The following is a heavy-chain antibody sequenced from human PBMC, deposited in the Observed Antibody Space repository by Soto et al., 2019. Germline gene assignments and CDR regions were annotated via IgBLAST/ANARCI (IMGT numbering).Heavy chain of an antibody. CDR3: AKSVSGYDFGYYYYYGMDV. CDR1: GFTFSSYG. Sequence: GGSLRLSCAASGFTFSSYGMHWVRQAPGKGLEWVAVISYDGSNKYYADSVKGRFTISRDNSKNTLYLQMNSLRAEDTAVYYCAKSVSGYDFGYYYYYGMDVWGQGTTVTVSS. D-gene: IGHD5-12*01. V-gene: IGHV3-30*18. CDR2: ISYDGSNK. J-gene: IGHJ6*02.